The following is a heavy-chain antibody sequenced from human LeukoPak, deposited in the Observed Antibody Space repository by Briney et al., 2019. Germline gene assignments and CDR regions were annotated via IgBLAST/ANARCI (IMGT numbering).Heavy chain of an antibody. CDR3: ARDPDYGDYHY. CDR2: ISSSSSTI. D-gene: IGHD4-17*01. J-gene: IGHJ4*02. CDR1: GFTFSSYA. Sequence: PGGSLRLSCAASGFTFSSYAMSWVRQAPGKGLEWVSYISSSSSTIYYADSVKGRFTISRDNAKNSLYLQMNSLRAEDTAVYYCARDPDYGDYHYWGQGTLVTVSS. V-gene: IGHV3-48*04.